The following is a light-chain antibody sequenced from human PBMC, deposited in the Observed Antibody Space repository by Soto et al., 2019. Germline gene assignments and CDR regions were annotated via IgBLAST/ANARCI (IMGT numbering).Light chain of an antibody. CDR2: ANN. J-gene: IGLJ1*01. CDR3: KSYDSSLSGSYV. CDR1: SSNIGAGFD. V-gene: IGLV1-40*01. Sequence: QSVLTQPPSVSGAPGQRVTISCTGNSSNIGAGFDVHWYQQLPGTAPRLLIYANNNRPSGVPDRFSGSKSGTSASLAITGLQAEDEADYYCKSYDSSLSGSYVFGTGTKVTVL.